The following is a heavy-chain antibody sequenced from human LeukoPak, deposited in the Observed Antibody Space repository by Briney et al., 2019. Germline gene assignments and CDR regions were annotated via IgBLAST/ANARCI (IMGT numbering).Heavy chain of an antibody. CDR1: GFTFGSFW. D-gene: IGHD2-15*01. J-gene: IGHJ4*02. V-gene: IGHV3-7*01. CDR2: INQDGSEK. Sequence: GGSLRLSCAASGFTFGSFWMSWVRQAPGKGLEWVAKINQDGSEKDHVDSMKGRFTVSRDNAKNSLYLQMNSLRAEDTAVYYCTRGGGFLVDYWGQGTLVTVSS. CDR3: TRGGGFLVDY.